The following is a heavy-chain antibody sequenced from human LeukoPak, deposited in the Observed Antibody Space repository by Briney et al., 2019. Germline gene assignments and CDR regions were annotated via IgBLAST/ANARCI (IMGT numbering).Heavy chain of an antibody. J-gene: IGHJ4*02. CDR1: GFSLSRYW. CDR2: IRQDESEK. Sequence: GGSLRLSCAASGFSLSRYWMSWVRQAPGKGLEWVANIRQDESEKYYVDSVKGRFTISRDNSKNTLYLQMNSLRAEDTAVYYCASDSSGYYFDYWGQGTLVTVSS. D-gene: IGHD3-22*01. CDR3: ASDSSGYYFDY. V-gene: IGHV3-7*03.